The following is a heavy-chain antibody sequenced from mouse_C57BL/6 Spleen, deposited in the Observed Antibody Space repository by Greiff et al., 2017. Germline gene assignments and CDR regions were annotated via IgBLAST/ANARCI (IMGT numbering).Heavy chain of an antibody. J-gene: IGHJ3*01. CDR2: IYPGSGST. CDR3: ARKPTVVVPFAY. CDR1: GYTFTSYW. Sequence: QVQLQQPGAELVKPGASVKMSCKASGYTFTSYWITWVKQRPGQGLEWIGDIYPGSGSTNYNEKFKSKATLTVATSSSTAYMQLSSLTSEDSAVYYCARKPTVVVPFAYWGQGTLVTVSA. D-gene: IGHD1-1*01. V-gene: IGHV1-55*01.